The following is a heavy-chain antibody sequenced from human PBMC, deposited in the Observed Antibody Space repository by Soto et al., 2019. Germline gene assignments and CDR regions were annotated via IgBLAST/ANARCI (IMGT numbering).Heavy chain of an antibody. CDR2: ISYDGSNK. Sequence: QVQLVESGGGVVQPGRSLRLSCAASGFTFSSYAMHWVRQAPGKGLEWVAVISYDGSNKYYADSVKGRFTISRDNSKNTLYLQMNSLRAEDTAVYYCARDLGQLRRGYFQLWGQGTLVTVSS. D-gene: IGHD6-13*01. CDR1: GFTFSSYA. J-gene: IGHJ1*01. V-gene: IGHV3-30-3*01. CDR3: ARDLGQLRRGYFQL.